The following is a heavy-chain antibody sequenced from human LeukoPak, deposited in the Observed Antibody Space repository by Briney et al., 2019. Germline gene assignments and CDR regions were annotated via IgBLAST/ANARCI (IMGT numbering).Heavy chain of an antibody. V-gene: IGHV3-23*01. CDR2: IGSDTNT. J-gene: IGHJ5*02. CDR3: AKEGNSSSWSCFDP. Sequence: GGSLRLSCVASGFTFSKSAMGWVRQAPGKGLEWVSGIGSDTNTHYADSVKGRFTISRDNSKNTLYLQMNSLRAEDTAVYYCAKEGNSSSWSCFDPWGQGTLVTVSS. D-gene: IGHD6-13*01. CDR1: GFTFSKSA.